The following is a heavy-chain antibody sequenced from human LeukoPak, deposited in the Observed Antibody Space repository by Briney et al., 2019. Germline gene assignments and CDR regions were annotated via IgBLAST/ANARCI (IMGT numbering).Heavy chain of an antibody. CDR1: GESINNYF. Sequence: SETLSLTCTVSGESINNYFYSWLRQPAGKGLEWIGRIFPGGGSNYNPSIKSRVTMSVDTSKSQVSLKLSSVTAADTAVYYCARGSSGSYFNYWGQGALVTVSS. V-gene: IGHV4-4*07. CDR3: ARGSSGSYFNY. CDR2: IFPGGGS. D-gene: IGHD3-10*01. J-gene: IGHJ4*02.